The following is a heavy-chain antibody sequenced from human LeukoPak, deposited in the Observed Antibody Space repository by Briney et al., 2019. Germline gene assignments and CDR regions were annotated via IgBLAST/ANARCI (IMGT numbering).Heavy chain of an antibody. CDR3: DKYDASGNYMDV. J-gene: IGHJ6*03. CDR2: INYTGSS. Sequence: SETLTLTCTVSGVSISSYSWSWIRQPSGKGLEWVGYINYTGSSNYNASLASGVTILIDTSDNQFSMKLSSVTAADTDVNYCDKYDASGNYMDVWGKGTTVTVSS. D-gene: IGHD3-22*01. V-gene: IGHV4-59*01. CDR1: GVSISSYS.